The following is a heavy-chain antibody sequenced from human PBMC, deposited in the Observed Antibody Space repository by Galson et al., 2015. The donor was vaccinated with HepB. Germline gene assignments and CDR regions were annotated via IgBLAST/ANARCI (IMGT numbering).Heavy chain of an antibody. Sequence: SLRLSCAASGFSFSSYGMHWVRQAPGKGLEWVAFISYDGSDKKYADSVKGRFTISKDSSKNTLYLQMNSLRTDDTAVYYCAREGVYSGAYPFEYWGQGTLVTVSP. D-gene: IGHD1-26*01. CDR2: ISYDGSDK. V-gene: IGHV3-30-3*01. CDR3: AREGVYSGAYPFEY. CDR1: GFSFSSYG. J-gene: IGHJ4*02.